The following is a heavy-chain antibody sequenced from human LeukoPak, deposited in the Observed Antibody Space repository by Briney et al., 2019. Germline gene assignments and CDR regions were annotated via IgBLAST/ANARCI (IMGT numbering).Heavy chain of an antibody. CDR3: ARDGYHYDSSGYYRYFDY. CDR2: INSDGSST. D-gene: IGHD3-22*01. CDR1: GFTFSSYW. Sequence: PGGSLRLSCAASGFTFSSYWMHWVRQAPGKGLVWVSRINSDGSSTSYADSVKGRFTISRDNAKNTLYLQMNSLRAEDTAVYYCARDGYHYDSSGYYRYFDYWGQGTLVTVSS. V-gene: IGHV3-74*01. J-gene: IGHJ4*02.